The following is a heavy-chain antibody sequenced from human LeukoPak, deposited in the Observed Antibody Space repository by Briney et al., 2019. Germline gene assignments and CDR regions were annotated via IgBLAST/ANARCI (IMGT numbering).Heavy chain of an antibody. D-gene: IGHD6-19*01. V-gene: IGHV3-30-3*01. CDR3: ARANTWLSPFDY. Sequence: GGSLRLSCAASGFTFSSYAMHWVRQAPGKGLEWVAVISYDGSNKYYADSVKGRFTISRDNSKNTLYLQMNSLRAEDTAVYYCARANTWLSPFDYWGQGTLVTVSP. CDR2: ISYDGSNK. J-gene: IGHJ4*02. CDR1: GFTFSSYA.